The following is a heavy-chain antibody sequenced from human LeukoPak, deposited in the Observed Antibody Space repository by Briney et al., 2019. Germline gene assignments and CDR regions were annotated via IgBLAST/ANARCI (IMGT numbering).Heavy chain of an antibody. Sequence: ASVKLSCKASGYTFTDYQMHWVRQAPGQGLEWMGWINPNSGGTNYAQKFQGRVTMARDTYISTAYMELSRLRSDDTAVYYCARYGSWFDPWGQGTLVTVSS. CDR1: GYTFTDYQ. V-gene: IGHV1-2*02. CDR3: ARYGSWFDP. CDR2: INPNSGGT. J-gene: IGHJ5*02. D-gene: IGHD4-17*01.